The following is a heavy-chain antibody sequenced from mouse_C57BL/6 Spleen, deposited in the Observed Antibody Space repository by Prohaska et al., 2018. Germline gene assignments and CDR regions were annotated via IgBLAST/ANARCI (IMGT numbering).Heavy chain of an antibody. CDR3: TRSRRAYSNSLYYYAMDY. Sequence: GAELVRPGASVTPSCKASGYTFTDYEMHWVKQTPVHGLEWIGAIDPETGGTAYNQKFKGKAILTADKSSSTAYMELRSLTSEDSAVYYCTRSRRAYSNSLYYYAMDYWGQGTSVTVSS. J-gene: IGHJ4*01. D-gene: IGHD2-5*01. CDR1: GYTFTDYE. CDR2: IDPETGGT. V-gene: IGHV1-15*01.